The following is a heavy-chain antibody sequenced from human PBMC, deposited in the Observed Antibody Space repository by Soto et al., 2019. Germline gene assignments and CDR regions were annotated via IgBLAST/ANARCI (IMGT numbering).Heavy chain of an antibody. J-gene: IGHJ4*01. Sequence: QITLNESGPTQVKPRQTLTLTCTFSGFSLTTSGVGVGWIRQSPGKAPEWLALIYWDDDKRYSPSLKSRLTITKDTSKNPVVLTMADLDPADIATYYCAHRVLRTVFGLVTTTAIYFDFWGHGTPVAVSS. V-gene: IGHV2-5*02. CDR2: IYWDDDK. CDR3: AHRVLRTVFGLVTTTAIYFDF. D-gene: IGHD3-3*01. CDR1: GFSLTTSGVG.